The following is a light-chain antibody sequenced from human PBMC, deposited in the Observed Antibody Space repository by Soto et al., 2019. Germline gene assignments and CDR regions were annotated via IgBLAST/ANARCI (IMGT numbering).Light chain of an antibody. J-gene: IGKJ4*01. CDR3: QQTNSFPLT. CDR2: ASS. V-gene: IGKV1-12*01. CDR1: QGISSW. Sequence: TRITQPPSSVSASVGDRVTITCRGSQGISSWLAGYQHKPGKVPNFLIYASSSLQSGVPSRFSGSGSGTDFALTISSLQPEDFATYYCQQTNSFPLTFGGGTKVEIK.